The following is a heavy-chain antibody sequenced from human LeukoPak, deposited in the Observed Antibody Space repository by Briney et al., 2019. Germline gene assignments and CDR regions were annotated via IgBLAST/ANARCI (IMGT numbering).Heavy chain of an antibody. Sequence: PSETLSLTCTVSGGSISSGGYYWSWIRQHPGKGLEWIGYIYYSGSTYYNPSLKSRVTISVDTSKNQFSLKLSSVTAADTAVYYCARGLRQQLESYYYMDVWGKGTTVTVSS. D-gene: IGHD6-13*01. CDR1: GGSISSGGYY. V-gene: IGHV4-31*03. CDR3: ARGLRQQLESYYYMDV. CDR2: IYYSGST. J-gene: IGHJ6*03.